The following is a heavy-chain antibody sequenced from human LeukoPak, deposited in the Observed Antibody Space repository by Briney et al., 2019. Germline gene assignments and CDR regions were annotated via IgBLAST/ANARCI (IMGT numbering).Heavy chain of an antibody. CDR2: VNPNSGNT. CDR3: ARSSSASPYYYYGMDV. V-gene: IGHV1-8*01. CDR1: GYIFTSYD. Sequence: ASVKVSCKASGYIFTSYDINWVRQATGQGLEWMGWVNPNSGNTGYAQKFQGRVTMTRNTSISTAYMELSSLRSEDTAVYFCARSSSASPYYYYGMDVWGQGTTVTVSS. J-gene: IGHJ6*02. D-gene: IGHD6-13*01.